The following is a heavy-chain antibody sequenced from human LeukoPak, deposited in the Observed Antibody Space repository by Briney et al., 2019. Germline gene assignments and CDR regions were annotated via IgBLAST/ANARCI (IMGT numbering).Heavy chain of an antibody. Sequence: GGSLRLSCAASGFTFTSDAMNWVRQAPGKGLEWVSTISSSGDSTYYADSVKGRFTISRDNSKNTLFLQMSSLRAEDMAVYYCARDLGYYDSSGYYYSYFQHWGQGTLVTVSS. CDR3: ARDLGYYDSSGYYYSYFQH. CDR1: GFTFTSDA. D-gene: IGHD3-22*01. V-gene: IGHV3-23*01. J-gene: IGHJ1*01. CDR2: ISSSGDST.